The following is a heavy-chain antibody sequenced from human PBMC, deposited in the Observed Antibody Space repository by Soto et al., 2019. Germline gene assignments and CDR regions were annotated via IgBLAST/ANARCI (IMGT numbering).Heavy chain of an antibody. CDR2: IYHSGST. CDR3: ARGVGSSAWSVY. CDR1: GGSISSSNW. V-gene: IGHV4-4*02. D-gene: IGHD6-19*01. Sequence: QVQLQESDPGLVKPSGTLSLTCAVSGGSISSSNWWSWVRQPPGKGLEWIGEIYHSGSTNYNPSLKGRVTMSVDKPKNQFSLNLSSVTAADTAVYYCARGVGSSAWSVYWGQGTLVTVS. J-gene: IGHJ4*02.